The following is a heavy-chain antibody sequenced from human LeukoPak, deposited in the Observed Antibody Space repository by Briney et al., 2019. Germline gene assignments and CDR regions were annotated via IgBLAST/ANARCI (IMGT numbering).Heavy chain of an antibody. D-gene: IGHD5-18*01. CDR1: GGSISSDY. CDR2: IYYSGST. CDR3: ARYGGYSYGLNY. Sequence: PSETLSLTCTVSGGSISSDYWSWIRQPPGKGLEWIGHIYYSGSTNYNPSLKSRVTISVDTSKNQYSLKLSSVTAADTAVYYCARYGGYSYGLNYWGQGTLVTVSS. J-gene: IGHJ4*02. V-gene: IGHV4-59*12.